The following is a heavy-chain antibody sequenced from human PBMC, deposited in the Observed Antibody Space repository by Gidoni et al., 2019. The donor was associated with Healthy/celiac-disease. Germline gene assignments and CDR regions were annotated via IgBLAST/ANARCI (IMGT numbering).Heavy chain of an antibody. D-gene: IGHD2-2*01. V-gene: IGHV1-69*06. Sequence: QVQLVQAGAEVKKHGSSVKVSCKASGGSFSSYASSWVRQAPGQGLEWMGGIIPIFGPSNYDQKFQGRVTITADKSTSTAYMELSSLRSEDTAVYYCARSVGRYCSSTSCYARYFQHWGQGTLVTVSS. CDR1: GGSFSSYA. CDR3: ARSVGRYCSSTSCYARYFQH. CDR2: IIPIFGPS. J-gene: IGHJ1*01.